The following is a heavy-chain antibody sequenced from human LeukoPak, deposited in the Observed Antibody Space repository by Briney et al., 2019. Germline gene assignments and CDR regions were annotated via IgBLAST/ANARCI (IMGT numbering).Heavy chain of an antibody. CDR1: GFTFSSYS. D-gene: IGHD3-9*01. CDR2: ISSSSSYI. Sequence: GGSLRLSCAASGFTFSSYSMNWVRRAPGKGLEWVSSISSSSSYIYYADSVKGRFTISRDNAKNSLYLQMNSLRAEDTAVYYCARTYYDILTGYNPYFDYWGQGTLVTVSS. CDR3: ARTYYDILTGYNPYFDY. V-gene: IGHV3-21*01. J-gene: IGHJ4*02.